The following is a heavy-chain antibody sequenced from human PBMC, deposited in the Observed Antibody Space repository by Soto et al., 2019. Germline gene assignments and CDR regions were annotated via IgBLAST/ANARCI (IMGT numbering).Heavy chain of an antibody. CDR3: ARDLWGYCGADCYPLDV. V-gene: IGHV4-31*03. CDR1: GGSISSGGYY. Sequence: SETLSLTCTVSGGSISSGGYYWSWIRQHPGKGLEWIGYIYYSGSTYYNPSLKSRVTISVDTSKNQFSLKLTSVTAADTAVYYCARDLWGYCGADCYPLDVWGQGTTVTVSS. D-gene: IGHD2-21*02. CDR2: IYYSGST. J-gene: IGHJ6*02.